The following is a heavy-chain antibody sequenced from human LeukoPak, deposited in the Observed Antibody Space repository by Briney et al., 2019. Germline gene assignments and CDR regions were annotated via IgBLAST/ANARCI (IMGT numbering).Heavy chain of an antibody. CDR1: GGSISSYY. CDR3: AGMRITTPTVRTLDY. CDR2: IYYTGST. V-gene: IGHV4-59*01. D-gene: IGHD1-14*01. J-gene: IGHJ4*02. Sequence: SETLSLTCTVSGGSISSYYWSWIRQPPGKGLEWIGYIYYTGSTNYNPSLKSRVTISVDTSKNQFSLKLSSVTAADTAVYYCAGMRITTPTVRTLDYWGQGTLVTVSS.